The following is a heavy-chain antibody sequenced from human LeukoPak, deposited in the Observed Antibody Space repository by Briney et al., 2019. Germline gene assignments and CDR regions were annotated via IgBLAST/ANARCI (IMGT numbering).Heavy chain of an antibody. CDR1: GYTFTSYY. Sequence: GASVKVSCKASGYTFTSYYIHWVRQAPGQGLEWMGGINPDSGSTKDAQKFQGRVSMTRDTSINTAYMELTRVRSDDTALYYCARGRHYDSDGYYAAFYFDYWGQGTLVTVSS. CDR2: INPDSGST. J-gene: IGHJ4*02. D-gene: IGHD3-22*01. CDR3: ARGRHYDSDGYYAAFYFDY. V-gene: IGHV1-2*02.